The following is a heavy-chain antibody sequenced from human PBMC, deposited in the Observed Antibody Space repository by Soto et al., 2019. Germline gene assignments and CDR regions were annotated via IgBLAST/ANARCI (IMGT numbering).Heavy chain of an antibody. Sequence: TLSLTCLFFCGSIHSGGFYWRLVRQHPGKGLEWIGYIYYSGSTYYNPSLKSRVTISVDTSKNQFSLKLSSVTAADTAVYYCARFRVVPAAPTDPWGQGTLVTVSS. J-gene: IGHJ5*02. CDR1: CGSIHSGGFY. D-gene: IGHD2-2*01. CDR2: IYYSGST. V-gene: IGHV4-31*03. CDR3: ARFRVVPAAPTDP.